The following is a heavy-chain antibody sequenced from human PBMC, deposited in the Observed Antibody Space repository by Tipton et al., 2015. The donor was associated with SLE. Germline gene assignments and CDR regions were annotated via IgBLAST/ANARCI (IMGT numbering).Heavy chain of an antibody. Sequence: LRLSCTVSGGSISTGGYYWSWIRQPPGKRLEWIAYIYHSGITNYNPSLQSRVTISVDRSKNQFSLKLTSVTAADTAVYYCARHLGVIAAFEVWGQGTVLTVSS. CDR1: GGSISTGGYY. J-gene: IGHJ3*01. CDR2: IYHSGIT. D-gene: IGHD3-10*01. CDR3: ARHLGVIAAFEV. V-gene: IGHV4-61*08.